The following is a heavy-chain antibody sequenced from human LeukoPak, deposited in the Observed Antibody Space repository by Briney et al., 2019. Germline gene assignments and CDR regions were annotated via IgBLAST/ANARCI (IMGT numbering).Heavy chain of an antibody. D-gene: IGHD2-2*02. J-gene: IGHJ4*02. CDR2: INHSGST. V-gene: IGHV4-34*01. Sequence: SETLSLTCAVYGGSFSGYYCSWIRQPPGKGLEWIGEINHSGSTNYNPALKSRVTISVDTSKNQFSLKLSSVTAADAAVYYCARGLTYLEVPAAIAFFDYWGQGTLVTVSS. CDR1: GGSFSGYY. CDR3: ARGLTYLEVPAAIAFFDY.